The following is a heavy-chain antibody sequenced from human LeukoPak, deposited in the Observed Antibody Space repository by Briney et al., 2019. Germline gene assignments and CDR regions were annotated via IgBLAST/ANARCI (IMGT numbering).Heavy chain of an antibody. CDR1: GFTFSSYS. CDR2: ISSSSSYI. Sequence: GGSLRLSCAASGFTFSSYSMNWVRQAPGKGMEWVSSISSSSSYIYCPDSVKGRFTISRDNAKNSLDLPLKRLRAEDTAVYYCASTNGIVVVPAAALNWGQGNLVTVSS. D-gene: IGHD2-2*01. V-gene: IGHV3-21*01. J-gene: IGHJ4*02. CDR3: ASTNGIVVVPAAALN.